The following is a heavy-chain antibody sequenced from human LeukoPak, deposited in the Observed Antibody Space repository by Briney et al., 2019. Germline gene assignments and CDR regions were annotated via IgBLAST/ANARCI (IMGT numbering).Heavy chain of an antibody. D-gene: IGHD2-2*01. V-gene: IGHV3-21*01. CDR3: ARCSSTTCYPGWSYRFDP. J-gene: IGHJ5*02. Sequence: GGPLRLSCAASGFTFSSYSMNGVRQSPGKGLEWVSSISISSNYIYYAHSVKGRFTISRDNAKNSLYLQMNSLRAEDTAVYYCARCSSTTCYPGWSYRFDPWGQGTLVTVSS. CDR1: GFTFSSYS. CDR2: ISISSNYI.